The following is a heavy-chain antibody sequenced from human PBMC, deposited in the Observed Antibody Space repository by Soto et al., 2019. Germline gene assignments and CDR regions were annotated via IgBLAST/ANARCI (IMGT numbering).Heavy chain of an antibody. CDR2: VGGNSVST. D-gene: IGHD6-6*01. Sequence: ELRLLESGGDLIQPGGSLSLSCAASGFTFSSSAMSWVRQAPDKGLEWVSAVGGNSVSTFYADSVKGRFTISKDSSKHTLFLQMNSVRAEDTAVYYCAKARGSSTRWGYYYVAVWGKGTTVTFS. J-gene: IGHJ6*03. CDR3: AKARGSSTRWGYYYVAV. CDR1: GFTFSSSA. V-gene: IGHV3-23*01.